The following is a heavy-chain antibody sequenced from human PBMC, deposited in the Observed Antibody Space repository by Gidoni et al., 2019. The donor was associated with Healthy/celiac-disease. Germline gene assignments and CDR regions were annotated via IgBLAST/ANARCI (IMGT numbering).Heavy chain of an antibody. CDR3: ARILSGYDYFYYYMDV. CDR1: GFSLSNARMG. V-gene: IGHV2-26*01. J-gene: IGHJ6*03. CDR2: IFSNDEK. D-gene: IGHD5-12*01. Sequence: QVTLKESGPVLVKPTETLTLTCTVSGFSLSNARMGVSWIRQPPGKALEWLAHIFSNDEKSYSTSLKSRLTISKDTSKSQVVLTMTNMDPVDTATYYCARILSGYDYFYYYMDVWGKGTTVTVSS.